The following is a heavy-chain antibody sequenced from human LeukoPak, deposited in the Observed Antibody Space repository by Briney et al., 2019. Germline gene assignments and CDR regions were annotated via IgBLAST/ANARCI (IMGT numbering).Heavy chain of an antibody. D-gene: IGHD3-3*01. J-gene: IGHJ4*02. V-gene: IGHV1-46*01. CDR1: GYTFTSYY. Sequence: ASVKVSCKASGYTFTSYYMHWVRQAPGQGLEWMGIINPSGGSTSYAQKFQGRVTMTRDTSTCTVYMELSSLRSEDTAGYYCAREQEYDFWSGCHFDYWGQGTLVTVSS. CDR3: AREQEYDFWSGCHFDY. CDR2: INPSGGST.